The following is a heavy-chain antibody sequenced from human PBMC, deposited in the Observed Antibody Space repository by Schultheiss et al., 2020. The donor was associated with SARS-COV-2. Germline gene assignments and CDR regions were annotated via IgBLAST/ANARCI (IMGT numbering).Heavy chain of an antibody. V-gene: IGHV4-61*08. CDR2: IYYSGST. CDR3: ARSPFEIFGVVISYFDY. Sequence: SETLSLTCTVSGGSISSGGYYWSWIRQHPGKGLEWIGYIYYSGSTNYNPSLKSRVTISVDTSKNQFSLKLSSVTAADTAVYYCARSPFEIFGVVISYFDYWGQGTLVTVSS. CDR1: GGSISSGGYY. J-gene: IGHJ4*02. D-gene: IGHD3-3*01.